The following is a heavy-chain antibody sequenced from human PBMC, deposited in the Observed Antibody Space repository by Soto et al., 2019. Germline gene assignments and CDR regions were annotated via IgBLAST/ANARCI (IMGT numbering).Heavy chain of an antibody. CDR3: ARDISPSGYCFCGSCYSDGGLDY. D-gene: IGHD2-15*01. Sequence: GGSLRLSCAASGFTFDDYAMHWVRQAPGKGLEWVSGISWNSGNIGYADSVKGRFTISRDNAKNSLYLQMNSLRAEDTALYYCARDISPSGYCFCGSCYSDGGLDYCGQGSLVTVSS. V-gene: IGHV3-9*01. CDR1: GFTFDDYA. CDR2: ISWNSGNI. J-gene: IGHJ4*02.